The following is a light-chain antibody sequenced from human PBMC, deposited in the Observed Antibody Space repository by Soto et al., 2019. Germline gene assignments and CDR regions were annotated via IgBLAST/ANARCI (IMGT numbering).Light chain of an antibody. CDR1: QSISDT. J-gene: IGKJ4*01. CDR2: GAS. CDR3: QQYNDWPPLT. V-gene: IGKV3-15*01. Sequence: EIVLTQSPGTLSLSPGERATLSCRASQSISDTLAWYQQKPGQAPRLLIHGASTRAPGFPARFSGSGSGTDFTLTISSLQSEDFAVYYCQQYNDWPPLTFGGGTKVDI.